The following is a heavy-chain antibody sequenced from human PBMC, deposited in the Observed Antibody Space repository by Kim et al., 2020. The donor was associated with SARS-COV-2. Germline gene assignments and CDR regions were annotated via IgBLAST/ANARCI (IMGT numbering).Heavy chain of an antibody. J-gene: IGHJ4*02. CDR3: AKAPLRS. CDR2: GGNT. V-gene: IGHV3-23*01. Sequence: GGNTTSADSVKGRFTISRDNSKNALYLQMNSLRAEDTAVYYCAKAPLRSWGQGTLVTVSS.